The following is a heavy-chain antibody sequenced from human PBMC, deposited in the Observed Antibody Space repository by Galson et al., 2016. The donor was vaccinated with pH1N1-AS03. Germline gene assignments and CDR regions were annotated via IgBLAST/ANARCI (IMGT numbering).Heavy chain of an antibody. CDR2: ISSGSTYT. V-gene: IGHV3-11*06. Sequence: SLRLSCAASGFTLSDYYMSWIRQAPGKGLEWVSYISSGSTYTNYADSVKGRFTISRDNGKNSVYLQMNSLRAEDTAVYYCAKKFYYDSSGHHLDVADVWGQGTAVTVSS. D-gene: IGHD3-22*01. J-gene: IGHJ3*01. CDR1: GFTLSDYY. CDR3: AKKFYYDSSGHHLDVADV.